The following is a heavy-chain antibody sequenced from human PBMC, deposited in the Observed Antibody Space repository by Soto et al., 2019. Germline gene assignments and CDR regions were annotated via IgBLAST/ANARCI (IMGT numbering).Heavy chain of an antibody. J-gene: IGHJ6*02. CDR3: ARVVATVAGPYGMDV. Sequence: QVQLVQSGAEVKKPGASVKVSCRASGYTFTSYVISWVRQAPAQGREWMGWISAYNGNTNFAQKLQGRVTMTTDTSTSTAYMELRSLRSDDTAVYYCARVVATVAGPYGMDVWGQGTTVTVSS. D-gene: IGHD6-19*01. CDR2: ISAYNGNT. CDR1: GYTFTSYV. V-gene: IGHV1-18*01.